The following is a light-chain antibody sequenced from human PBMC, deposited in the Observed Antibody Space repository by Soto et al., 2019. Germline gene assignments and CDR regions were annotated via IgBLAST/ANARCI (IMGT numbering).Light chain of an antibody. CDR1: SSDISIYNY. Sequence: QSVPTHPASVSWSPGQSITMACTGTSSDISIYNYVSWYQQHPGKAPKLIIYEVSNRPSGISNRFSGAKSGNTASLTISGLQVEDEADYYCCSYTSSTNYVFGAGTKVTVL. CDR2: EVS. CDR3: CSYTSSTNYV. J-gene: IGLJ1*01. V-gene: IGLV2-14*01.